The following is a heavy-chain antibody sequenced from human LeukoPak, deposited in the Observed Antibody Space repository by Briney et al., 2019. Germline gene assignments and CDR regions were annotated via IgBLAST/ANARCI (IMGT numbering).Heavy chain of an antibody. V-gene: IGHV1-8*01. J-gene: IGHJ4*02. D-gene: IGHD3-9*01. CDR3: ARGGDILTGYYPGFFDY. Sequence: ASVKVSCKASGYTFTSHDINWVRQASGQGPEWMGWIDPSTGDRGYAQKFQGRVTMTRDTSTSTVYMELSSLRSEDTAVYYCARGGDILTGYYPGFFDYWGQGTLVTVSS. CDR1: GYTFTSHD. CDR2: IDPSTGDR.